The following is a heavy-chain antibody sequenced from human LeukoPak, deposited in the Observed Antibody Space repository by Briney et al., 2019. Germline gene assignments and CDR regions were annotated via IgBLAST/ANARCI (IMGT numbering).Heavy chain of an antibody. CDR2: INPNSGGT. D-gene: IGHD3-22*01. CDR3: ARVKNYYDSSGYLHYFDY. J-gene: IGHJ4*02. Sequence: GASVKVSCKASGYTFTGYYIHWVRQAPGQGLEWMGWINPNSGGTNYAQKFQGRVTMTRDTSISTAYMELSRLRSDDTAVYYCARVKNYYDSSGYLHYFDYWGQGTLVTVSS. V-gene: IGHV1-2*02. CDR1: GYTFTGYY.